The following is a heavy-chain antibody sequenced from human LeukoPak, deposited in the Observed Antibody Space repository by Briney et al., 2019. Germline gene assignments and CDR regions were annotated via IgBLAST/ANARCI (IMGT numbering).Heavy chain of an antibody. CDR3: ARGFYSNYYGLDV. Sequence: PSETLSLTCTVSGDSISPYYWSWIRRPPGKGLEWIGYIYYSGSTDSNPSLKSRVTISEDTSKNRLSLRLSSVTAADTAVYYCARGFYSNYYGLDVWGQGTTVTVSS. J-gene: IGHJ6*02. CDR2: IYYSGST. CDR1: GDSISPYY. D-gene: IGHD6-13*01. V-gene: IGHV4-59*01.